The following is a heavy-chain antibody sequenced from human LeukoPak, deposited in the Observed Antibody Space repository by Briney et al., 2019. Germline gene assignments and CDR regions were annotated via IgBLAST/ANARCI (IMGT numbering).Heavy chain of an antibody. J-gene: IGHJ4*02. V-gene: IGHV4-31*03. CDR2: ISYSGSS. CDR3: ARIQQWLGFDS. D-gene: IGHD6-19*01. CDR1: GASVISGGYY. Sequence: PSQTLSLTCTVSGASVISGGYYWRWLRQRPGKGLEWIGYISYSGSSYYNPSLKSRLTISLDTSKNQFSLKLTSMTAADTAVYFCARIQQWLGFDSWGQGTLVTVSS.